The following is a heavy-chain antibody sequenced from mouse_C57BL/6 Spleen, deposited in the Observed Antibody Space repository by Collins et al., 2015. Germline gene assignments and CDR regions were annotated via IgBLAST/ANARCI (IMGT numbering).Heavy chain of an antibody. CDR3: TTRDLFITTVVEEGHFDY. J-gene: IGHJ2*01. D-gene: IGHD1-1*01. CDR2: IDPENGDT. Sequence: EVQLQQSGAELVRPGASVKLSCTASGFNIKDDYMHWVKQRPEQGLEWIGWIDPENGDTEYASKFQGKATITADTSSNTAYLQLSSLTSEDTAVYYCTTRDLFITTVVEEGHFDYWGQGTTLTVSS. CDR1: GFNIKDDY. V-gene: IGHV14-4*01.